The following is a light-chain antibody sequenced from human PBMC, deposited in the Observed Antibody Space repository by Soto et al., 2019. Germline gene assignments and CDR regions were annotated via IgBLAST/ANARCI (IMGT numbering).Light chain of an antibody. CDR3: QQRSNWPPYT. CDR2: DAS. J-gene: IGKJ2*01. CDR1: QSVSSY. V-gene: IGKV3-11*01. Sequence: EIVLTQSPATLSLSPGERATLSCRASQSVSSYLAWYQQKPGQAPRPLIYDASNRATGIPARFSGSGSGTDFTLTISSLEPEDFAVDYGQQRSNWPPYTFGQGTKLEIK.